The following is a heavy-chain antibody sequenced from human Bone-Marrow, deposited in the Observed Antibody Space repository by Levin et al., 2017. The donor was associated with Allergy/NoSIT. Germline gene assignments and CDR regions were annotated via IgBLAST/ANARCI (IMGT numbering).Heavy chain of an antibody. CDR1: GGSVSSGTYW. CDR3: ARGWVQLWLAWFDS. Sequence: KAGGSLRLSCTVSGGSVSSGTYWWSWIRQPPGRGLEWIGGINYSGSTNFNPSLKSRVTMSVDTSKNQFSLNLTSVTAADTAVYYCARGWVQLWLAWFDSWGQGTPVTVSS. J-gene: IGHJ5*01. D-gene: IGHD3-10*01. CDR2: INYSGST. V-gene: IGHV4-61*01.